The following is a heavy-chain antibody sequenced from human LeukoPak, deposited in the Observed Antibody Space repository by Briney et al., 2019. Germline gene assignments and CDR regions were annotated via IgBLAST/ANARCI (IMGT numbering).Heavy chain of an antibody. D-gene: IGHD2-15*01. CDR2: IYESGST. J-gene: IGHJ4*02. CDR3: ARDLGCSGGSCYSDY. Sequence: SETLSLTCAVSGGSINSGGYSWSWIRQPPGKGLEWIGYIYESGSTYYNPSLKSRVTMSLDRSKRQISLKLSSVTAADTAVYYCARDLGCSGGSCYSDYWGQGTLVTVSS. V-gene: IGHV4-30-2*01. CDR1: GGSINSGGYS.